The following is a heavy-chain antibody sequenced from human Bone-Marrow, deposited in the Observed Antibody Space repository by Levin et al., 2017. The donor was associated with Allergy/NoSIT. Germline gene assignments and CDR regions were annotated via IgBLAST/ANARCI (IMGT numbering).Heavy chain of an antibody. Sequence: ASVKVSCAASGFAINTYYMSWVRQAPGKGLEWVSVIYSDGTTYYADSVQGRFTISRDNSKNTLYLQMNSLRAEDTAVYYCARDRNYYDSSLGVWGQGTAVTVSS. CDR3: ARDRNYYDSSLGV. D-gene: IGHD3-22*01. CDR1: GFAINTYY. J-gene: IGHJ6*02. V-gene: IGHV3-53*01. CDR2: IYSDGTT.